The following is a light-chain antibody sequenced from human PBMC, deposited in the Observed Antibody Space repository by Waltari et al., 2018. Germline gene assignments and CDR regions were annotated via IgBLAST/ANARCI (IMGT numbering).Light chain of an antibody. J-gene: IGKJ1*01. V-gene: IGKV4-1*01. CDR2: WAS. CDR3: HQYCSTPLT. CDR1: QSVIHSSNTRSS. Sequence: DIVMTQSPDSLAVSLGERATIHCQSSQSVIHSSNTRSSLAWYQQKPGQPPKLLIYWASTRQPGVPDRFSGSGSGTDFTLTISTLQAEDVAVYYCHQYCSTPLTFGQGTKVDIK.